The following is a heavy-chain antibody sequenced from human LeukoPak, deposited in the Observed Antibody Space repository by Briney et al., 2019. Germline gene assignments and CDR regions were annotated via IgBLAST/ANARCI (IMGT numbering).Heavy chain of an antibody. Sequence: ASVKVSCKASGYTFTDYYMHWVRQAPGQELERLGWINPNSGGTSYAQKFQGRVTMTRDTSISTAYMEVSRLRSDDTAVYYCATMGATNFDHWGQGTLVTVSS. CDR3: ATMGATNFDH. CDR2: INPNSGGT. J-gene: IGHJ4*02. V-gene: IGHV1-2*02. D-gene: IGHD1-26*01. CDR1: GYTFTDYY.